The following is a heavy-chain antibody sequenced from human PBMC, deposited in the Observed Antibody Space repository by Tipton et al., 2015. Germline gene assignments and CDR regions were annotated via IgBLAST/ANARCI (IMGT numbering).Heavy chain of an antibody. D-gene: IGHD6-13*01. V-gene: IGHV1-2*04. CDR2: INPHSGGT. CDR3: AGDLRGHSSSWEHWFDP. Sequence: QLVQSGAEVKKPGASVKVSCKASGYTFTGYYIHWVRQAPGQGLEWMGWINPHSGGTNYAQKFQGWVTMTRDTSISTAYMELSSLKSDDTAVYYCAGDLRGHSSSWEHWFDPWGQGTLVTVSS. CDR1: GYTFTGYY. J-gene: IGHJ5*02.